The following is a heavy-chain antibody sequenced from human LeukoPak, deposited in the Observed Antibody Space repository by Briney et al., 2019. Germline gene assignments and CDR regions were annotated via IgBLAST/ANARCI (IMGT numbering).Heavy chain of an antibody. CDR2: IYYSGST. V-gene: IGHV4-31*03. D-gene: IGHD6-19*01. CDR1: GGSISSGGYY. Sequence: SQTLSLTCTVSGGSISSGGYYWSWIRQHPGKGLEWIGYIYYSGSTYYNPSLKSRVTISVDTSKNQFSLKLSSVTAADTAVYYCARENSSGWYYFDYWGQGTLVTVSS. J-gene: IGHJ4*02. CDR3: ARENSSGWYYFDY.